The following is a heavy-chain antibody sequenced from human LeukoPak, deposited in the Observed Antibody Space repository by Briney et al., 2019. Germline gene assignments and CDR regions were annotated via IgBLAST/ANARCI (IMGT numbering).Heavy chain of an antibody. Sequence: GGSLRLSCAASGFTFSNYAMSWVRQAPGKGLEWVSSITGNALNTYQADFIKGRFTISRDDSKNTLYLHLSSLRVEDTAVYYCAKLQDFYDNSGYSYFDNWGQGTLVTVSS. CDR1: GFTFSNYA. CDR3: AKLQDFYDNSGYSYFDN. J-gene: IGHJ4*02. D-gene: IGHD3-22*01. CDR2: ITGNALNT. V-gene: IGHV3-23*01.